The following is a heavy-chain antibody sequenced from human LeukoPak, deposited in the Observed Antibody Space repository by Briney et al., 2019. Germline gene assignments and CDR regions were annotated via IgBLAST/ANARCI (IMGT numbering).Heavy chain of an antibody. CDR1: LFTFSSYV. D-gene: IGHD2-21*01. CDR2: ICDSGVST. CDR3: AKGWVVIATID. Sequence: GGSLRLSCAASLFTFSSYVMSWVRQAPGKGLEWASAICDSGVSTYYADSVKGRFTISRDNSKNTLYLQMNSLRAEDTAVYYCAKGWVVIATIDWGQGTLVTVSS. V-gene: IGHV3-23*01. J-gene: IGHJ4*02.